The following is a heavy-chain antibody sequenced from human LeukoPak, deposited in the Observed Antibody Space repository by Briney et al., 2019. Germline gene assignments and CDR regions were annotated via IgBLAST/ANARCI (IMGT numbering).Heavy chain of an antibody. V-gene: IGHV3-64*01. CDR1: GFTFSNYA. CDR3: ARILKPWDY. Sequence: GGSLRLSCAASGFTFSNYAMHWARQAPGKGLEYVAAISSNGGSTYYANSVKGRVTISRDNSKNTLHLQMGSLRAEDMAVYYCARILKPWDYWGQRTLVTVSS. CDR2: ISSNGGST. J-gene: IGHJ4*02.